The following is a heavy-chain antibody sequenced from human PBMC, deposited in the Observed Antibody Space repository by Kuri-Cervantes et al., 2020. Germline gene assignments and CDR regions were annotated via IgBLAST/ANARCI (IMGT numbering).Heavy chain of an antibody. V-gene: IGHV3-7*01. J-gene: IGHJ4*02. CDR3: VRDGGSGWHFDN. Sequence: GESLKISCAISGFTFSDYHMSWIRQAPGKGLEWVANIKGDGSETYYVDSVKGRFTNSRDNAKNSVYLQMNSLRAEDTAVYYCVRDGGSGWHFDNWGQGTLVTVSS. D-gene: IGHD6-19*01. CDR2: IKGDGSET. CDR1: GFTFSDYH.